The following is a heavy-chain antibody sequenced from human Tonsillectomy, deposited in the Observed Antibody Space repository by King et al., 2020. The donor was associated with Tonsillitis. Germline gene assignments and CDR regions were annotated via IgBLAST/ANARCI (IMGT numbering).Heavy chain of an antibody. D-gene: IGHD6-6*01. CDR3: ARGGIAARWYNWFDP. CDR1: GGSISSSSYY. J-gene: IGHJ5*02. Sequence: QLQESGPGLVKPSETLSLTCTVSGGSISSSSYYWGWIRQPPGKGLEWIGSIYYSGSTYYNPSLKSRVTISVETSKNQFSLKLSSVTAADTAVYYCARGGIAARWYNWFDPWGQGTLVTVSS. V-gene: IGHV4-39*01. CDR2: IYYSGST.